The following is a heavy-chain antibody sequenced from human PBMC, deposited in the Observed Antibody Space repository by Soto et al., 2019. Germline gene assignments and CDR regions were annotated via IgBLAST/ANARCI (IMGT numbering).Heavy chain of an antibody. CDR3: TIGYCSSTSCYPPFDY. Sequence: QVQLVQSGAEVKKPGSSGKVSGKASGGTFSGYTISWVRRAPGQGLEWMGRIIPIFGIANYARKFQGRVTITADKSTSTAYMELSSLRSEDTAVYYCTIGYCSSTSCYPPFDYWGQGTLVTVSS. J-gene: IGHJ4*02. V-gene: IGHV1-69*02. D-gene: IGHD2-2*03. CDR2: IIPIFGIA. CDR1: GGTFSGYT.